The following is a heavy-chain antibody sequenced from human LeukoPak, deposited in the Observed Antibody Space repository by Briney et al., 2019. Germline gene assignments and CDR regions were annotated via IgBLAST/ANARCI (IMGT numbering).Heavy chain of an antibody. CDR2: IDNVGTTS. Sequence: GGSLRLSCVASGFTLSSYWMHWVRQAPGKGLVWVSRIDNVGTTSTYADSVKGRFTISRDIAKNTLYLQMNSLRAEDTAVYYCAKAGTAMVPFYFDYWGQGTLVTVSS. CDR3: AKAGTAMVPFYFDY. D-gene: IGHD5-18*01. CDR1: GFTLSSYW. J-gene: IGHJ4*02. V-gene: IGHV3-74*01.